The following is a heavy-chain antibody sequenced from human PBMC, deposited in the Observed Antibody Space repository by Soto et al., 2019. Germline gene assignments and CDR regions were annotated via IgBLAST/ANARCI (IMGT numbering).Heavy chain of an antibody. D-gene: IGHD7-27*01. CDR2: IYHTGST. J-gene: IGHJ4*02. V-gene: IGHV4-31*01. Sequence: QVQLQESGPGLVQPSQTLSLTCSVSGDPVSSGSYYWTWVRQHPVKGLEWIGYIYHTGSTYYNPSLQSLLIMSIDTSKNQFSLHLYSVTAADTAVYFWAAKLGTTHYFDFWGQGSLVAVSS. CDR1: GDPVSSGSYY. CDR3: AAKLGTTHYFDF.